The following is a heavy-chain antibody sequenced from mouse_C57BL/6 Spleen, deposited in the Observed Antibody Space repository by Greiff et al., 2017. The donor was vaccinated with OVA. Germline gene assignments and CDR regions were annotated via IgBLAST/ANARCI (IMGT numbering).Heavy chain of an antibody. V-gene: IGHV14-4*01. D-gene: IGHD2-3*01. J-gene: IGHJ4*01. CDR1: GFNIKDDY. CDR3: TTSDGYYAMDY. Sequence: EVQLQQSGAELVRPGASVKLSCTASGFNIKDDYMHWVKQRPEQGLEWIGWIDPENGDTEYASKFQGKATITADTSANTAYLQLSSLTSEDTAGYYCTTSDGYYAMDYWGQGTSVTVSS. CDR2: IDPENGDT.